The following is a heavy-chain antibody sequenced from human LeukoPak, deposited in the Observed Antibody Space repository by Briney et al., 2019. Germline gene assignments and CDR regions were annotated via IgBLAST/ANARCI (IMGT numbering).Heavy chain of an antibody. CDR2: IVAGGGST. CDR3: VTHRWRGYDWGS. CDR1: GFTFSTYA. D-gene: IGHD5-12*01. V-gene: IGHV3-23*01. J-gene: IGHJ5*01. Sequence: PGGSLRLSCAVSGFTFSTYAMSWVRQAPGKGLEWVSSIVAGGGSTFYADSVKGRFTISRDNSKNTVYLQMNSLRAEDTAVYYCVTHRWRGYDWGSWGQGTLVTVSS.